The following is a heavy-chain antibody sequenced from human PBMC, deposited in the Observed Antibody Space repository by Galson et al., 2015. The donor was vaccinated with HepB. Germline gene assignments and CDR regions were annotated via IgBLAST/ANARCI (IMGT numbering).Heavy chain of an antibody. D-gene: IGHD3-22*01. CDR3: ARDRSVGDSRGYTPGHFDY. CDR2: TYYRSKWYD. V-gene: IGHV6-1*01. J-gene: IGHJ4*02. CDR1: GDSVSSNSAA. Sequence: CAISGDSVSSNSAAWNWIRQSPSRGLEWLGRTYYRSKWYDDYAVSVKSRLTINPDTSKNQFSLQLNSVTPEDTAVYYCARDRSVGDSRGYTPGHFDYWGQGTLVTVSS.